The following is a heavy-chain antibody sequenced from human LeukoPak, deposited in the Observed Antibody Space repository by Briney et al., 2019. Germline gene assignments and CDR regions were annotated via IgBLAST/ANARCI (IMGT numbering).Heavy chain of an antibody. Sequence: VGSLRLSCAASGFIFNDYGLIWVRQAPGKGLGWVSAISNDGVGTTYADFVKGRFTISRYNSKNKLFPQMNSLRAEDTALYYCAKGSSAYFADLWGQGTLVTVSS. D-gene: IGHD3-22*01. J-gene: IGHJ5*02. CDR3: AKGSSAYFADL. CDR1: GFIFNDYG. CDR2: ISNDGVGT. V-gene: IGHV3-23*01.